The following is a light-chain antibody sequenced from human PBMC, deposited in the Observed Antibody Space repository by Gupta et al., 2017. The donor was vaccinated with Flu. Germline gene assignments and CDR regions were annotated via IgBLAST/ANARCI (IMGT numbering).Light chain of an antibody. CDR3: QQYGNPPQT. Sequence: EIVLTQSPAILSLSPGDRATLSCGASQSVSHSYVAWYQHKPGLAPRLLIHDASTRATGIPDRFGGSKSGTNFTLTIRRLEPEDFAVYFCQQYGNPPQTFGHGTKVEFK. V-gene: IGKV3D-20*01. J-gene: IGKJ3*01. CDR1: QSVSHSY. CDR2: DAS.